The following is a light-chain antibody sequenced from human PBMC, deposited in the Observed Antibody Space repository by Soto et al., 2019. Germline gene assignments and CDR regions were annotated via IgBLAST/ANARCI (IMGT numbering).Light chain of an antibody. CDR2: EVT. V-gene: IGLV2-14*01. J-gene: IGLJ2*01. Sequence: QSALTQPASVSGSPGQSITISCTGTDSDVGGYNYVSWYQQHPGKAPKLTISEVTNRPSGVSNRFSGSKSGNTASLTISGLQAADEADYYCSSFSGSNTHVLFGGGTKLTV. CDR3: SSFSGSNTHVL. CDR1: DSDVGGYNY.